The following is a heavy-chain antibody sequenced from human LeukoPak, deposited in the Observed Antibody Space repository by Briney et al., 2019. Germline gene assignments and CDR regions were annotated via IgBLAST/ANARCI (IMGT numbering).Heavy chain of an antibody. V-gene: IGHV1-46*01. Sequence: GASVKVSCKASGYTFTSYYMHWVRQAPGQGLEWMGIINPSGGSTSYAQKFQGRVTMTRDTSTSTVYMELSSLRSEDTAVYYCARERDIVVVPAAALWYWGQGTLVTVSS. D-gene: IGHD2-2*01. CDR2: INPSGGST. CDR1: GYTFTSYY. CDR3: ARERDIVVVPAAALWY. J-gene: IGHJ4*02.